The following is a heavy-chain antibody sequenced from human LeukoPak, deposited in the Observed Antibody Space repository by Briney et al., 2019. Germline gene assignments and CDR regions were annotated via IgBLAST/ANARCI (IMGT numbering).Heavy chain of an antibody. J-gene: IGHJ4*02. V-gene: IGHV3-11*03. D-gene: IGHD3-22*01. Sequence: PGGSLRLSCAASGFTFSYHYMSWIRQAPGKGLEWVSHISSGNGYTDYADSVKGRFIISRDNDKISLYLQMNSLRAEDTAVYYCARTHSPSGYSYFFDYWGQGTLVTVSS. CDR2: ISSGNGYT. CDR1: GFTFSYHY. CDR3: ARTHSPSGYSYFFDY.